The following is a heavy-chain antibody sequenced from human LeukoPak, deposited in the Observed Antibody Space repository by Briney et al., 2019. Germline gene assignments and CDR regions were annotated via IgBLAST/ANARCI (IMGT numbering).Heavy chain of an antibody. CDR1: GFIFSNHT. J-gene: IGHJ3*02. V-gene: IGHV3-21*01. CDR3: ARYTVMKSVDI. CDR2: ISSSSSYI. Sequence: GGSLRLSCAASGFIFSNHTMNWVRQAPGKGLEWVSSISSSSSYIYYADSVKGRFTISRDNAKNSLYLQMNSLRAEDTAVYYCARYTVMKSVDIWGQGTMVTVSS. D-gene: IGHD2-8*01.